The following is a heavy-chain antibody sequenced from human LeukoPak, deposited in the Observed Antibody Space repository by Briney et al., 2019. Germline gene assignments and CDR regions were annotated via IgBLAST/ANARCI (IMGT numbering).Heavy chain of an antibody. CDR1: GGSISSYY. Sequence: SETLSPTCTVSGGSISSYYWSWIRQPAGKGLEWIGRIYTSGSTNYNPSLKSRVTMSVDTSKNQFSLKLSSVTAADTAVYYCARDLPPYCSSTSCYRWFDPWGQGTLVTVSS. D-gene: IGHD2-2*02. J-gene: IGHJ5*02. CDR2: IYTSGST. CDR3: ARDLPPYCSSTSCYRWFDP. V-gene: IGHV4-4*07.